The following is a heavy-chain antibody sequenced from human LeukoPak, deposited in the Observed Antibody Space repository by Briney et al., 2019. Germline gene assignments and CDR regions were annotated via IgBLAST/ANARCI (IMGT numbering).Heavy chain of an antibody. CDR1: GGSISSYY. CDR3: ARGGHHDPAHDYFYQYMDV. Sequence: PSETPSLTCIFPGGSISSYYWGWTRQPAGEGLGWVGRISAGGGTNYISSLKSRVTMSVDTSKNQFSLELSSVTAADTAVYYCARGGHHDPAHDYFYQYMDVWGKGTTVTVS. CDR2: ISAGGGT. V-gene: IGHV4-4*07. J-gene: IGHJ6*03. D-gene: IGHD1-1*01.